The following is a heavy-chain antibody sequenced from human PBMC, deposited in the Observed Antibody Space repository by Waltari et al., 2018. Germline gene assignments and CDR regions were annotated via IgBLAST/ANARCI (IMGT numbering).Heavy chain of an antibody. CDR1: GFTFDDYT. J-gene: IGHJ3*02. D-gene: IGHD6-13*01. V-gene: IGHV3-43*01. CDR3: AKDIGQQQLVVENDAFDI. CDR2: ISWDGGST. Sequence: EVQLVESGGVVVQPGGSLRLSCAASGFTFDDYTMHWVRQAPGKGLEWVSLISWDGGSTYYADSVKGRFTISRDNSKNSLYLQMNSLRTEDTALYYCAKDIGQQQLVVENDAFDIWGQGTMVTVSS.